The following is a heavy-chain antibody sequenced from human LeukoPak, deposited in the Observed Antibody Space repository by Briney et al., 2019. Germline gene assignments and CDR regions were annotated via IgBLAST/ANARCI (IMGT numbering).Heavy chain of an antibody. CDR2: ILYDGSLE. CDR1: GFTFSTSD. Sequence: GGSLRLSCGASGFTFSTSDMHWVRQAPGKGLEWVAVILYDGSLEHYADSVQGRFTVSRDNSKSTLYLQMNSLRAEDTAVYYCARTKADYYDSSGSYYFDYWGQGTLVTVSS. J-gene: IGHJ4*02. V-gene: IGHV3-30-3*01. CDR3: ARTKADYYDSSGSYYFDY. D-gene: IGHD3-22*01.